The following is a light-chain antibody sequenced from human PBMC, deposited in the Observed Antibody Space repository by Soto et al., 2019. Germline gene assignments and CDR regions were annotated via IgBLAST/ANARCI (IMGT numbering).Light chain of an antibody. CDR2: DAS. CDR3: QQRSNWPPFLT. V-gene: IGKV3-11*01. Sequence: DIVLTQTPATLSLSPGERSTLSCRASQSVSSYLAWYQQKPGQAPRLLIYDASNRATGIQARFSGSGSGTDVTLTISSLLPEDFAVYYCQQRSNWPPFLTFGGGTKVEIK. J-gene: IGKJ4*01. CDR1: QSVSSY.